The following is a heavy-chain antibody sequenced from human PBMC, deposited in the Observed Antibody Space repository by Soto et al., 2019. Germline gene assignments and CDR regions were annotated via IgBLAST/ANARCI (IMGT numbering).Heavy chain of an antibody. Sequence: KTSETLSLTCTVSGGSISSYYWSWIRQPPGKGLEWIGYIYYSGSTNYNPSLKSRVTISVDTSKNQFSLKLSSVTAADTAVYYCARESSRGISGYAAIDYWGQGTLVTVSS. CDR2: IYYSGST. D-gene: IGHD3-22*01. CDR1: GGSISSYY. CDR3: ARESSRGISGYAAIDY. V-gene: IGHV4-59*01. J-gene: IGHJ4*02.